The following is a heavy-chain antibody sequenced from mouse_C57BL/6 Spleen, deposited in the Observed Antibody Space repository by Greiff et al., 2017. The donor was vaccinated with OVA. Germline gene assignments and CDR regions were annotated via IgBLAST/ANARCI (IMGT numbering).Heavy chain of an antibody. CDR2: IYPSDSET. CDR1: GYTFTSYW. J-gene: IGHJ2*01. Sequence: QVQLQQPGAELVRPGSSVKLSCKASGYTFTSYWMDWVKQRPGQGLEWIGNIYPSDSETHYNQKFKDKATLTVDKSSSTAYMQLSSLTSEDSAVYYCATYAYDWYYFDYWGQGTTLTVSS. V-gene: IGHV1-61*01. CDR3: ATYAYDWYYFDY. D-gene: IGHD2-2*01.